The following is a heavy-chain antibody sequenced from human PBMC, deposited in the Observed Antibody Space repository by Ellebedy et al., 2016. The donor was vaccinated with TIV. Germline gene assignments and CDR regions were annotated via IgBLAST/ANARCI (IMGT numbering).Heavy chain of an antibody. CDR2: INPNSGGT. CDR3: ARDQSIAAAGTDFDY. V-gene: IGHV1-2*04. Sequence: ASVKVSCXASGYTFTGYYMHWVRQAPGQGLEWMGWINPNSGGTNYAQKFQGWVTMTRDTSISTAYMELSRLRSDDTAVYYCARDQSIAAAGTDFDYWGQGTLVTVSS. CDR1: GYTFTGYY. D-gene: IGHD6-13*01. J-gene: IGHJ4*02.